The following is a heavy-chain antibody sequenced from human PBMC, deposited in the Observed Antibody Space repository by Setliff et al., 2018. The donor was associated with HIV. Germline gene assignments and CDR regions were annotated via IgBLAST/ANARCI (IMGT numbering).Heavy chain of an antibody. Sequence: SETLSLTCGVYGGSFSGLSWSWIRQTPEKGLEWIGQINDSGSTNYNPSLRSRVTMSIDTSKGQFSLRLISLSAADTAVYYCAGGPGTTSIDYWAQGTLVTVSS. J-gene: IGHJ4*02. CDR2: INDSGST. CDR1: GGSFSGLS. CDR3: AGGPGTTSIDY. D-gene: IGHD1-26*01. V-gene: IGHV4-34*01.